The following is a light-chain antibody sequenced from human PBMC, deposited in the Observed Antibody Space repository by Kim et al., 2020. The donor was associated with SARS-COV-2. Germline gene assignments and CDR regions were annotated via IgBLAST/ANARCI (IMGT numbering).Light chain of an antibody. CDR3: QSYDNNLSGVV. CDR2: GNS. J-gene: IGLJ2*01. V-gene: IGLV1-40*01. Sequence: QSVLTQPPSVSGAPGQRVIISCTGSSSNIGAGYDVHWYQQLPGTAPKLLIFGNSNRPSGVPDRFSGSKSGTSASLAITGLQAEDEADYYCQSYDNNLSGVVFGGGTKLTVL. CDR1: SSNIGAGYD.